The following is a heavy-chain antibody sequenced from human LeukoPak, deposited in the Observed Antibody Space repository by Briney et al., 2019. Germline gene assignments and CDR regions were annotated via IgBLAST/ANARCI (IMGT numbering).Heavy chain of an antibody. CDR1: GYTFTSYG. Sequence: ASVKVSCKVSGYTFTSYGISWVRQAPGQGLEWMGWISAYNGNTNYAQKLQGRVTMTTDTSTSTAYMELRSLRPDDTAVYYCARGWTYYDFWSGYYNGFDPWGQGTLVTVSS. CDR3: ARGWTYYDFWSGYYNGFDP. D-gene: IGHD3-3*01. CDR2: ISAYNGNT. J-gene: IGHJ5*02. V-gene: IGHV1-18*01.